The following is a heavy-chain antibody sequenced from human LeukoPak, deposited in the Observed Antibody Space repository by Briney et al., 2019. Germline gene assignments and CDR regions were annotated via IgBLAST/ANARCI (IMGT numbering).Heavy chain of an antibody. J-gene: IGHJ4*02. D-gene: IGHD1-26*01. CDR2: LSRSSSYI. Sequence: GGSLRLSCAASGFTLSSYSMNWVRHAPGLGLDWVSSLSRSSSYISYADSVKGRFTISRDNAKNSLYLQMNSLRAEDTAVYYCAKDLGDSGPTPDSDYWGQGTLVTVSS. CDR1: GFTLSSYS. V-gene: IGHV3-21*01. CDR3: AKDLGDSGPTPDSDY.